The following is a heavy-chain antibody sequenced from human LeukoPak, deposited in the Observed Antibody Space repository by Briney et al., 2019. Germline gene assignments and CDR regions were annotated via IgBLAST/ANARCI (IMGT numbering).Heavy chain of an antibody. CDR2: IYPGNSDT. V-gene: IGHV5-51*01. Sequence: GESLKISCKGSGYNFITYWSGWVRQMPGKGREWRGIIYPGNSDTRYSPSFQGQVTFSADKSISTAYLQWSSLKASDTAMYYCARHRVDINSPRGMDVWGQGTTVTVSS. J-gene: IGHJ6*02. CDR3: ARHRVDINSPRGMDV. D-gene: IGHD1-1*01. CDR1: GYNFITYW.